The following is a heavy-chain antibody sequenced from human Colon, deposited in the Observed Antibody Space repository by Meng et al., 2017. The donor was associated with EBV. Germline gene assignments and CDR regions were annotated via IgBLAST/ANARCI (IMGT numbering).Heavy chain of an antibody. CDR1: GVSISSNTG. Sequence: GQRQESGPRRVKPSGTLPPTRGVSGVSISSNTGWTWVRQPAGKGLEWIGDIDDSGSTNYNPSLNSRISISLDKSKNHFSLKVNSVTAADTVVYYCARGKQDAWELLAYWGQRALVTVSS. D-gene: IGHD1-26*01. J-gene: IGHJ4*02. V-gene: IGHV4-4*02. CDR3: ARGKQDAWELLAY. CDR2: IDDSGST.